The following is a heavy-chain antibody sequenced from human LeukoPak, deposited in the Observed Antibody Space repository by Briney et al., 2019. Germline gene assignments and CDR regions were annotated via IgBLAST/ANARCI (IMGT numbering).Heavy chain of an antibody. J-gene: IGHJ6*02. V-gene: IGHV4-34*01. CDR2: INHSGST. D-gene: IGHD6-19*01. Sequence: PSETLSLTCAVYGGSFSGYYWGWIRQPPGKGLEWIGEINHSGSTNYNPSLKSRVTISVDTSKNQFSLKLSSVTAADTAVYYCARGADSSGWYRSYYYYGMDVWGQGTTVTVSS. CDR3: ARGADSSGWYRSYYYYGMDV. CDR1: GGSFSGYY.